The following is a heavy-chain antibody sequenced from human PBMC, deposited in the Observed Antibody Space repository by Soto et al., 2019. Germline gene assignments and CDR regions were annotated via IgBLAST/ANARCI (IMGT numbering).Heavy chain of an antibody. CDR3: AKVVRYYYDSSGYYGNAFDI. CDR1: GFTFSSYA. V-gene: IGHV3-23*01. J-gene: IGHJ3*02. Sequence: GGSLRLSCAASGFTFSSYAMSWVRQAPGKGLEWVSAISGSGGSTYYADSVKGRFTISRDNSKNTLYLQMNSLRAEDTAVYYCAKVVRYYYDSSGYYGNAFDIWGQGTMVTVSS. CDR2: ISGSGGST. D-gene: IGHD3-22*01.